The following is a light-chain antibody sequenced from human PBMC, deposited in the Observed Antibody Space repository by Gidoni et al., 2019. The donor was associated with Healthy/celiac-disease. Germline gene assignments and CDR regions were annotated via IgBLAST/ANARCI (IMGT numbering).Light chain of an antibody. J-gene: IGKJ1*01. CDR2: DAS. Sequence: DIQMTQSPSTLSASVGDRVTITCRASQSISSWLAWYQQKPGKAPKLLIYDASSLESGVPSRFSGSGSGTEFTLTISSLQPDDFATYYCQQYNSYSWTFCQXTKVEIK. CDR1: QSISSW. V-gene: IGKV1-5*01. CDR3: QQYNSYSWT.